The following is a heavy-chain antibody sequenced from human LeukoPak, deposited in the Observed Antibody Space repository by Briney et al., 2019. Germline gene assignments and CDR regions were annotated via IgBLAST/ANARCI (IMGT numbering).Heavy chain of an antibody. CDR1: GNSFGDYY. J-gene: IGHJ5*02. D-gene: IGHD4-17*01. Sequence: SETLSLTCTVSGNSFGDYYWSWIRQPAGKGLEWIGRIYTSGSTTYNPSLKSRVTMSVNTSKSQFSLNLMSVTAADTAVYYCTRDTGTTGEVKFDPWGQGTLVTVSS. CDR3: TRDTGTTGEVKFDP. CDR2: IYTSGST. V-gene: IGHV4-4*07.